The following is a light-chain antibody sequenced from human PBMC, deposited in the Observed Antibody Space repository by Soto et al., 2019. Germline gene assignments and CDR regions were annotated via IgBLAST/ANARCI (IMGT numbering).Light chain of an antibody. J-gene: IGKJ3*01. Sequence: DIVMTQSPLSLPVTPGEPASISCRSSQSLLHSNGYNYLDWYLQKPGQSPQLLIYLGSNRASGVPDRFSGSGSGTAFTLKISSVAAEDVGVYYYIHAIQTFTFDPGTKVYI. CDR3: IHAIQTFT. V-gene: IGKV2-28*01. CDR1: QSLLHSNGYNY. CDR2: LGS.